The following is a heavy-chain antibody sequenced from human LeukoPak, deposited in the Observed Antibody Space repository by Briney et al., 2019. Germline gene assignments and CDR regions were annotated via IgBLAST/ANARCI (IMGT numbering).Heavy chain of an antibody. Sequence: AGGSLRLSCAASGFTFDGYAMHWVRQAPGKGLERVSGISWNSGSIGYADSVKGRFTISRDNAKNSLYLQMNSLRAEDTALYYCAKDLPLSGWPGDYYYYYGMDVWGQGTTVTVSS. J-gene: IGHJ6*02. CDR2: ISWNSGSI. CDR1: GFTFDGYA. V-gene: IGHV3-9*01. D-gene: IGHD6-19*01. CDR3: AKDLPLSGWPGDYYYYYGMDV.